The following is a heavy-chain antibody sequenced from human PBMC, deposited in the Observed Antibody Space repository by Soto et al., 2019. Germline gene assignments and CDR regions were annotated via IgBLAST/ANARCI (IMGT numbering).Heavy chain of an antibody. V-gene: IGHV1-46*03. Sequence: ASVKVSCKASGYTFTSYYMHWVRQAPGQGLEWMGIINPSGGSTSYAQKFQGRVTMTRDTSTSTVYMELSSLRSEDTAVYYCAREYRGIPNSYYFDYWGPGTLVTVSS. CDR1: GYTFTSYY. CDR2: INPSGGST. J-gene: IGHJ4*02. CDR3: AREYRGIPNSYYFDY. D-gene: IGHD3-10*01.